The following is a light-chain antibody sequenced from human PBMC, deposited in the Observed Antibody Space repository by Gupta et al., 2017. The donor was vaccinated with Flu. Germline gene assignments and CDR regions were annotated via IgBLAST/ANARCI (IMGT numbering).Light chain of an antibody. CDR2: YDD. CDR1: SSNIGKNA. V-gene: IGLV1-36*01. CDR3: AAWDDSLNGLV. Sequence: QSVLTQPPSVSEAPRQRVIVSCSGSSSNIGKNAVNWYQQLPGKAPRLLIYYDDLLPSGVSDRFSGSKSGASASLAISGLQSGDEADYYCAAWDDSLNGLVFGGGTKLTVL. J-gene: IGLJ3*02.